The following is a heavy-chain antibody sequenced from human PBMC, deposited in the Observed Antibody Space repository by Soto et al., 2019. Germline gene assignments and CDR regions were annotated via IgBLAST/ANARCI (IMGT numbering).Heavy chain of an antibody. Sequence: PGESLKISCKGSGYSFTSYWIGWVRQMPGKGLEWMGIIYPGDSDTRYSPSFQGQVTISADKSISTAYLQWSSLKASDTAMYYCAILLYSTNPIRDYCYYGMDVWGQGTTVTVSS. CDR3: AILLYSTNPIRDYCYYGMDV. CDR1: GYSFTSYW. V-gene: IGHV5-51*01. J-gene: IGHJ6*02. D-gene: IGHD4-4*01. CDR2: IYPGDSDT.